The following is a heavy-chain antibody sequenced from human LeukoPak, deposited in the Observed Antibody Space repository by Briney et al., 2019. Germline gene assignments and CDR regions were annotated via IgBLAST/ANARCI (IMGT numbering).Heavy chain of an antibody. CDR3: AREGPFWSAIEF. CDR1: GGSISSGSYY. J-gene: IGHJ4*02. CDR2: IYTSVST. Sequence: QVQLQESGPGLVKPSQTLSLTCTVSGGSISSGSYYWSWIRQPAGKGLEWIGRIYTSVSTNYNPSLKSLVTISVDTSKNQFSLKLSSVTAADTAVYYCAREGPFWSAIEFWGQGTLVIVSS. V-gene: IGHV4-61*02. D-gene: IGHD3-3*01.